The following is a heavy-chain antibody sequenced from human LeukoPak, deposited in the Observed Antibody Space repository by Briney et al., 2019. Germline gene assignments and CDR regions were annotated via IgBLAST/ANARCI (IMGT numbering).Heavy chain of an antibody. CDR1: GCTFSTYW. D-gene: IGHD3-22*01. CDR3: ARAPSEIGGYYPEYFRH. V-gene: IGHV3-74*01. J-gene: IGHJ1*01. Sequence: GGSLRLSCAASGCTFSTYWMHWVRQAPGKGLVWVSRIKSDGSTNYADSVKGRFTISRDNAKNTVSLQMNSLRPEDTGVYYCARAPSEIGGYYPEYFRHWGQGTLVTVSS. CDR2: IKSDGST.